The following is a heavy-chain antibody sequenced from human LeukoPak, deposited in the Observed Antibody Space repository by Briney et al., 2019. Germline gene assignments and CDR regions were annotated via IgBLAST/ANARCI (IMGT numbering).Heavy chain of an antibody. V-gene: IGHV1-18*01. Sequence: ASVKVSCKASGYTFTSYGISWVRQAPGQGLEWMGWISAYNGNTNYAQKLQGRVTMTTDTSTSTAYMELRSLRSDDTAVYYCARVVYGDYGNNWFDPWGQGTLVTVSS. CDR1: GYTFTSYG. D-gene: IGHD4-17*01. CDR2: ISAYNGNT. CDR3: ARVVYGDYGNNWFDP. J-gene: IGHJ5*02.